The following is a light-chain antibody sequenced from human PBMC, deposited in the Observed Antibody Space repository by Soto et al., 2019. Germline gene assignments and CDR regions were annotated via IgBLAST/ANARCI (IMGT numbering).Light chain of an antibody. J-gene: IGLJ7*01. CDR3: AAWDDSLKGAV. CDR2: SNN. CDR1: SSNIGSNT. Sequence: QTVVTQPPSASGTPGQRVTIYCSGSSSNIGSNTVNWYQQFPGTAPKLLIYSNNQRPSGVPDRFSGSKSGTSASLAISGLQSEDEADYYCAAWDDSLKGAVFGGGTQLTVL. V-gene: IGLV1-44*01.